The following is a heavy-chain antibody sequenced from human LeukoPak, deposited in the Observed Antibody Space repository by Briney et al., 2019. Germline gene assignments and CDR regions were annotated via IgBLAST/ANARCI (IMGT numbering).Heavy chain of an antibody. Sequence: SETLSLTCAVYGGSFSGYYWSWIRQPPGKGLEWIGEINHSGSTNYNPSLKSRVTISVDTSKNQFSLKLSSMTAADTAVYYCARGRSSRNRPRLDYWGQGTLVTVSS. D-gene: IGHD1-14*01. J-gene: IGHJ4*02. CDR1: GGSFSGYY. CDR3: ARGRSSRNRPRLDY. V-gene: IGHV4-34*01. CDR2: INHSGST.